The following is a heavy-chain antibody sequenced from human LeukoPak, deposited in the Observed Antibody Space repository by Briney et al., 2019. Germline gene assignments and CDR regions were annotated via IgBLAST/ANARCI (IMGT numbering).Heavy chain of an antibody. CDR1: GYTFTSYG. Sequence: ASVTVSCKASGYTFTSYGISWVRQAPGQGLEWMGWISAYNGNTNYAQKLQGRVTMTTDTSTSTAYMELRSLRSDDTAVYYCARVSYDFWSGYHLDYWGQGTLVTVSS. J-gene: IGHJ4*02. D-gene: IGHD3-3*01. CDR2: ISAYNGNT. V-gene: IGHV1-18*01. CDR3: ARVSYDFWSGYHLDY.